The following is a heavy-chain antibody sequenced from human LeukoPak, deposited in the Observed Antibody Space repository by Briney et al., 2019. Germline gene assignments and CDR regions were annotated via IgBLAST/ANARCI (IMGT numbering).Heavy chain of an antibody. Sequence: SGGSLRLSCAASGFTFSDHYMDWVRQAPGKGLEWVGRTKNKANSYTTEYAASVKGGFTISRDESKNSLYLQMNSLKTEDTAVYYCARWDSGSCSDWGQGTLVTVSS. J-gene: IGHJ4*02. CDR3: ARWDSGSCSD. CDR1: GFTFSDHY. CDR2: TKNKANSYTT. V-gene: IGHV3-72*01. D-gene: IGHD1-26*01.